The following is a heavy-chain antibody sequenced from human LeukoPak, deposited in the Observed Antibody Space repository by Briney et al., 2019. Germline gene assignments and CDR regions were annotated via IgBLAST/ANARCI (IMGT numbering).Heavy chain of an antibody. Sequence: GGSLRLSCAASGFTFSSYWMHWVRQAPGKGLVWVSRINSDGSSTSYADSVKGRFTISRDNAENTLYLQMNSLRAEDTAVYYCARVGRIVGASLGHFDYWGQGTLVTVSS. V-gene: IGHV3-74*01. J-gene: IGHJ4*02. D-gene: IGHD1-26*01. CDR1: GFTFSSYW. CDR2: INSDGSST. CDR3: ARVGRIVGASLGHFDY.